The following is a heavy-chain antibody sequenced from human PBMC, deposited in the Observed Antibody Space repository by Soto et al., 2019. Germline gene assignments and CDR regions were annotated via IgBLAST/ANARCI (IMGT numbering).Heavy chain of an antibody. CDR3: ATVSLAGCSTTSCLNWYFNL. CDR1: GFTVSSDN. Sequence: EVQLVESGGGLIQPGGYLRLSCAASGFTVSSDNMSWVRQAPGKGLQWVSVIYSGGNTYFTDSVKDRFTIARDNSKNTVYLQMNSLRAEDTAVYYCATVSLAGCSTTSCLNWYFNLWGRGTLVTVSS. D-gene: IGHD2-2*01. CDR2: IYSGGNT. J-gene: IGHJ2*01. V-gene: IGHV3-53*01.